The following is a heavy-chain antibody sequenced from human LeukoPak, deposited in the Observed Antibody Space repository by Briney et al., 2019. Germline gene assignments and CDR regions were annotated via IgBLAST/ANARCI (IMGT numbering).Heavy chain of an antibody. CDR3: ARVIYYHYYYMDV. Sequence: GSLRLSCAASGFSFSSYSLNWVRQAAGKGLEWIGEINHSGSTNYNPSLKSRVTISVDTSKNQFSLKLSSVTAADTAVYYCARVIYYHYYYMDVWGKGTTVTVSS. CDR2: INHSGST. CDR1: GFSFSSYS. J-gene: IGHJ6*03. V-gene: IGHV4-34*01.